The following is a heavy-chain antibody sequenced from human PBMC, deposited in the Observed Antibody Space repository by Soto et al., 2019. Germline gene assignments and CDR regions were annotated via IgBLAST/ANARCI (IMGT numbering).Heavy chain of an antibody. Sequence: GASVKVSCKASGHTFTSYAMHWVRQAPGQRLEWMGWINAGNGNTKYSQKFQGRVTITRDTSASTAYMELSSLRSEDTAVYYCARGPNPYYFDYWGQGTLVTVSS. J-gene: IGHJ4*02. CDR1: GHTFTSYA. CDR2: INAGNGNT. V-gene: IGHV1-3*01. CDR3: ARGPNPYYFDY.